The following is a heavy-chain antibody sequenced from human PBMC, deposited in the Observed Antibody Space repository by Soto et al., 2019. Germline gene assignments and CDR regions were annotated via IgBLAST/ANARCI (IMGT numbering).Heavy chain of an antibody. V-gene: IGHV4-59*01. Sequence: LSLTCTVSGGSISSYYWSWIRQPPGKGLEWIGYIYYSGSTNYNPSLKSRVTISVDTSKNQFSLKLSSVTAADTAVYYCARDRGGTTDYYYGMDVWGQGTTVTVSS. CDR3: ARDRGGTTDYYYGMDV. CDR2: IYYSGST. J-gene: IGHJ6*02. D-gene: IGHD1-7*01. CDR1: GGSISSYY.